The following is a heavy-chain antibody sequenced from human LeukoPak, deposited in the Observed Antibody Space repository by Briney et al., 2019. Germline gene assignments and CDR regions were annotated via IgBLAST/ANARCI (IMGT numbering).Heavy chain of an antibody. D-gene: IGHD6-13*01. CDR3: VRPVNSSIWYDALDI. J-gene: IGHJ3*02. CDR1: AVSISSYY. V-gene: IGHV4-59*08. CDR2: IHYRGRH. Sequence: SESLSLTCTVSAVSISSYYWTWIRQPAGKGLEWIGNIHYRGRHNYNPSIKSRGTRSLDTSKNQYSLKLSAVTAADTAVYYCVRPVNSSIWYDALDIWGEGRVVTVSS.